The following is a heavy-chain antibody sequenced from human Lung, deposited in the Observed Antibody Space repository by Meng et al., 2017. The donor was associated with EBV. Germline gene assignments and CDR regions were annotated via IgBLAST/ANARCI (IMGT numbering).Heavy chain of an antibody. D-gene: IGHD2-15*01. CDR3: ASGTPGRSYCDY. V-gene: IGHV1-18*01. J-gene: IGHJ4*02. Sequence: QVHLLQSGPEVKKPGASVRVSCKASGYTFGSYGICWVRQAPGQGLEWMGWFVNYVDTYPAPKFQGRVTMTTDTHTNTAFMELRSLTSDDTAVYHCASGTPGRSYCDYWGQGTLFTVSS. CDR1: GYTFGSYG. CDR2: FVNYVDT.